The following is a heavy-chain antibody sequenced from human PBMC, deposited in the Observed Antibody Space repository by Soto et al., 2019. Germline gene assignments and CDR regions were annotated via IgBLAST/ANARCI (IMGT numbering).Heavy chain of an antibody. CDR2: INPSGGST. J-gene: IGHJ5*02. V-gene: IGHV1-46*01. Sequence: ASVKVSCKASGYTFTSYYMHWVRQAPGQGLEWMGIINPSGGSTSYAQKFQGRVTMTRDTSTSTVYMELSSLRSEDTAVYYCARDLGGYVPQNWFDPWGQGTLVTVS. D-gene: IGHD5-12*01. CDR1: GYTFTSYY. CDR3: ARDLGGYVPQNWFDP.